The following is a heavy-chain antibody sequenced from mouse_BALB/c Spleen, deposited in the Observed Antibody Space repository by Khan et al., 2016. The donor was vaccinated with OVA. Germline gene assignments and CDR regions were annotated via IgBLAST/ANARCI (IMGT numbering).Heavy chain of an antibody. CDR1: GYSITSGYG. J-gene: IGHJ2*01. Sequence: EVQLQESGPGLVKPSQSLSLTCTVTGYSITSGYGWNWIRQFPGNKLEWMGYISYSGSTTYNPSLKSRILITRDPSKNQFYLQLNSWTTEDTSTYYWARTARIKYWGQGTTLTVSS. CDR3: ARTARIKY. D-gene: IGHD1-2*01. CDR2: ISYSGST. V-gene: IGHV3-2*02.